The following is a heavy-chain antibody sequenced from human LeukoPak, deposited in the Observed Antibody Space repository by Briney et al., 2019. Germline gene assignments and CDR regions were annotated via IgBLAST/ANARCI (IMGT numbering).Heavy chain of an antibody. D-gene: IGHD1-26*01. Sequence: SETLSLTCAVSGGSIKSNNWWSWVRQPPGKGLEWIGSIFYSGSTYYNPSLKSRVTISVDTSKNQFSLKLSSVTAADTAVFYCARHRGGIYSYCDNWGQGTLVTVSS. CDR2: IFYSGST. J-gene: IGHJ4*02. CDR3: ARHRGGIYSYCDN. V-gene: IGHV4-39*01. CDR1: GGSIKSNNW.